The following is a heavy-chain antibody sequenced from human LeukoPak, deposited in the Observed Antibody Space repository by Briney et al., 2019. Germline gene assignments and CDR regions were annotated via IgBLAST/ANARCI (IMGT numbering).Heavy chain of an antibody. CDR2: ISYDGSNK. V-gene: IGHV3-30-3*01. CDR3: ARAGSSSWYYYYYGMDV. D-gene: IGHD6-13*01. J-gene: IGHJ6*02. Sequence: PGGSLRLSCAASGFTFSSYAMHWVRQAPGKGLEWVAVISYDGSNKYYADSVKGRFTISRDNSKNTLYLQMNSLRAEDTAVYYCARAGSSSWYYYYYGMDVWGQGTTVTVSS. CDR1: GFTFSSYA.